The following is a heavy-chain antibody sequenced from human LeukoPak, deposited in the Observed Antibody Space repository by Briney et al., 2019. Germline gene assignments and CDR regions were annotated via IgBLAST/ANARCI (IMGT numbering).Heavy chain of an antibody. CDR2: IYYTGST. CDR1: GASLSGGTYY. CDR3: ARRGGSGRAFDY. V-gene: IGHV4-39*01. J-gene: IGHJ4*02. D-gene: IGHD1-26*01. Sequence: SETLSLTCSVSGASLSGGTYYWGWIRQPPGKGLEWIGSIYYTGSTYDNPSLKSRVTISVDTSKIQFSLKLSSVTAADTAVYYCARRGGSGRAFDYWGQGTLVTVSS.